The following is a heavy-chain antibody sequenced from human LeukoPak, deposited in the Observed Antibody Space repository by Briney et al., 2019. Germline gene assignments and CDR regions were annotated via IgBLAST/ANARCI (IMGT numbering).Heavy chain of an antibody. V-gene: IGHV3-30*15. D-gene: IGHD5-12*01. Sequence: PGGSLRLSCAASGFTFSSYAMHWVRQAPGKGLEWVAVISYDGSNKYYADSVKGRFTISRDNSKNTLYLQMSSLRAEDTAVYYCARTDIVAHMGGYFDYWGQGTLVTVSS. CDR2: ISYDGSNK. CDR3: ARTDIVAHMGGYFDY. CDR1: GFTFSSYA. J-gene: IGHJ4*02.